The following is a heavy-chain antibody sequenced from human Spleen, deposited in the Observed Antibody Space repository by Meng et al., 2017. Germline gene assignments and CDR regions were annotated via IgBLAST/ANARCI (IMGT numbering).Heavy chain of an antibody. CDR2: INTNTGNP. CDR3: ARYASSWTNWFDP. Sequence: QAELVQSGAELKNPGSSVKVPCKASGYTFTSYTMNWVRQAPGQGLEWMGWINTNTGNPTYAQGFTGRFVFSLDTSVSTAYLQISSLKAEDTAVYYCARYASSWTNWFDPWGQGTLVTVSS. CDR1: GYTFTSYT. J-gene: IGHJ5*02. V-gene: IGHV7-4-1*02. D-gene: IGHD6-13*01.